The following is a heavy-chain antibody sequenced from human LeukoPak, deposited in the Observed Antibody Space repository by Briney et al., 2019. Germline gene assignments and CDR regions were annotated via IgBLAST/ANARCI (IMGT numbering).Heavy chain of an antibody. CDR3: ANSYCSGGSCYSFDY. D-gene: IGHD2-15*01. V-gene: IGHV3-30*18. J-gene: IGHJ4*02. Sequence: PGGSLRLSCAASGFTFSSYGMHWVRQAPGKGLEWVAVISYDGSNKYYADSVKGRFTISRDNSKNTLYVQMNSLRAEDTAVYYCANSYCSGGSCYSFDYWGQGTLVTVSS. CDR2: ISYDGSNK. CDR1: GFTFSSYG.